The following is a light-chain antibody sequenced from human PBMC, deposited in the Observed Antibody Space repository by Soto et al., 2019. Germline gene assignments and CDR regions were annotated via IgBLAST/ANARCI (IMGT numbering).Light chain of an antibody. V-gene: IGKV3D-20*02. CDR3: QQRSNWPLT. Sequence: EIVLTQSPGTLSLSPGERATLSCRASQSVSSSYLAWYQQKPGQAPRLLIYDASNRATGIPARFSGSGSGTDFTLTISSLEPEDFAVYYCQQRSNWPLTFGGGTKADI. CDR2: DAS. J-gene: IGKJ4*01. CDR1: QSVSSSY.